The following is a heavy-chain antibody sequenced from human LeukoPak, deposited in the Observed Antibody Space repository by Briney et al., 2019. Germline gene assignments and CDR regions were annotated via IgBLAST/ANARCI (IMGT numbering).Heavy chain of an antibody. Sequence: LSGGSLRLSCAASGFTFSSYAMSWVRQAPGKGLEWVSAISGSGGSTYYADSVKGRFTISRDNSKNTLYLQMNSLRAEDTAVYYCAKDPPGLYSSSQAWFDPWGQGTLVTVSS. CDR1: GFTFSSYA. V-gene: IGHV3-23*01. J-gene: IGHJ5*02. CDR3: AKDPPGLYSSSQAWFDP. CDR2: ISGSGGST. D-gene: IGHD6-6*01.